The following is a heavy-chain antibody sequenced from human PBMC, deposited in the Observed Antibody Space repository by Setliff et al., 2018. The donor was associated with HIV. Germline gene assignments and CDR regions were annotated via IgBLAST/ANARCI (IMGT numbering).Heavy chain of an antibody. J-gene: IGHJ3*02. Sequence: LRLSCAASGFAFSGHQMSWVRQAPGKGLEWVAKIKQDGSEKYYVDSVKGRFTISRDNAKNSLYLQMNSLRAEDTAKYYCALRQRGGLVGAGNAFDIWGQGTMVTVSS. V-gene: IGHV3-7*01. CDR3: ALRQRGGLVGAGNAFDI. CDR2: IKQDGSEK. D-gene: IGHD1-26*01. CDR1: GFAFSGHQ.